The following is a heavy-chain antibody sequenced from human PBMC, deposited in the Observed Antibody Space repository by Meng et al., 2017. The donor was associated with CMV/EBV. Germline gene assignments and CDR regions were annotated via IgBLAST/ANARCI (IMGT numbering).Heavy chain of an antibody. CDR3: ARVREYSSSSEFDY. CDR2: INPNSGGT. V-gene: IGHV1-2*02. CDR1: GYTFTGYY. J-gene: IGHJ4*02. Sequence: ASVKVSCKASGYTFTGYYMHWVRQAPGQGLEWMGWINPNSGGTNYAQKFQGRVTMTRDTSISTAYMELSRLRSDDTAVYYCARVREYSSSSEFDYWVQGTLVTVSS. D-gene: IGHD6-6*01.